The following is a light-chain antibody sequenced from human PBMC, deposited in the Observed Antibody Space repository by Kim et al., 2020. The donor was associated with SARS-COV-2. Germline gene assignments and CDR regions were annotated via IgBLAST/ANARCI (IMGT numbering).Light chain of an antibody. CDR1: QGISNH. CDR3: EKYDNVPLT. Sequence: DIQMTQSPSSLSASVGDRVTITCRASQGISNHLAWYQQKPGKVPKLLIYAASTLQSGVPSRFSGSGSGTDFTLTISSLQPEDVATYYSEKYDNVPLTFGGGTKVDIK. V-gene: IGKV1-27*01. CDR2: AAS. J-gene: IGKJ4*01.